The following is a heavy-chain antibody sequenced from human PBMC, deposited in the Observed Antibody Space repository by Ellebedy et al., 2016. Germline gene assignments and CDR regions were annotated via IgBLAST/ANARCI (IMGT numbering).Heavy chain of an antibody. J-gene: IGHJ6*02. V-gene: IGHV3-30*03. Sequence: GESLKISCAASGFTFSSYSLNWVRQAPGKGLEWMAVISYDGSNKYYADSVKGRFTISRDNSKNTVYLQMNSLRPEDTALYYCTRDKPTSIAAADYYYGMDVWGQGTTVTVSS. CDR1: GFTFSSYS. CDR2: ISYDGSNK. CDR3: TRDKPTSIAAADYYYGMDV. D-gene: IGHD6-13*01.